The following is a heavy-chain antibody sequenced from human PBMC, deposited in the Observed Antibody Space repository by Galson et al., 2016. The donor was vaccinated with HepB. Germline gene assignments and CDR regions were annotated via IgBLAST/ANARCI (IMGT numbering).Heavy chain of an antibody. J-gene: IGHJ4*02. D-gene: IGHD1-1*01. CDR2: ILVNGVST. V-gene: IGHV3-23*01. CDR1: GFTFSTYA. Sequence: SLRLSCAASGFTFSTYAMNWVRQAPGKGLEWVSGILVNGVSTYYADSVRGRFTISRDNSKNTLYLQMNSLRDEDTAVYYCAKAYSDSRRMYTYYFDYWGQGTLVTVSS. CDR3: AKAYSDSRRMYTYYFDY.